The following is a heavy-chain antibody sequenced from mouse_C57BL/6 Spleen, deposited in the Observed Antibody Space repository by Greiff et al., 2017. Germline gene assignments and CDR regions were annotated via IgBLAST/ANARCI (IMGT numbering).Heavy chain of an antibody. D-gene: IGHD1-1*01. V-gene: IGHV1-26*01. J-gene: IGHJ1*03. CDR1: GYTFTDYY. CDR3: AGSYYGSSLDV. CDR2: INPNNGGT. Sequence: EVQLQQSGPELVKPGASVKISCKASGYTFTDYYMNWVKQSHGKGLEWIGDINPNNGGTCYNQQFKGKATLTVDKYSSTAYMELRSLTSEDSAVYYCAGSYYGSSLDVWGTGTTVTVSS.